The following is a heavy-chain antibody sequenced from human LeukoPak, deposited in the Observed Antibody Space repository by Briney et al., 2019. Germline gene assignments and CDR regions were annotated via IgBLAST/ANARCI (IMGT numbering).Heavy chain of an antibody. CDR1: GGSISSGGYF. J-gene: IGHJ6*02. V-gene: IGHV4-31*03. D-gene: IGHD6-13*01. CDR2: IYYSGST. Sequence: SETLSLTCTVSGGSISSGGYFWSWIRQHPGKGLEWIGYIYYSGSTYYNPSLKSRVTISVDTSKNQFSLKLRPVTAADTAVYYCARVGSSWTTTYYGMDVWGQGATVTVSS. CDR3: ARVGSSWTTTYYGMDV.